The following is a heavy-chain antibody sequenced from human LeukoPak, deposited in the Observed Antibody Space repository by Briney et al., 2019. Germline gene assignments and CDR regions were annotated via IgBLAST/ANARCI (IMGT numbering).Heavy chain of an antibody. J-gene: IGHJ1*01. CDR2: IIPPSGTA. V-gene: IGHV1-69*05. Sequence: GAPVKVSCKASGGPYRYAITWVRQGPGQGLEWMGGIIPPSGTANYAQKFQGRVTISKDDSTSTTYMELSSLRSEDTAVYYCTTYGANVAEYFEHWGQGTLVGVSS. CDR3: TTYGANVAEYFEH. D-gene: IGHD4/OR15-4a*01. CDR1: GGPYRYA.